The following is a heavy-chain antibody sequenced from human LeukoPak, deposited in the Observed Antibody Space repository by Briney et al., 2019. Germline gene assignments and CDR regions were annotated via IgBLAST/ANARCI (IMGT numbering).Heavy chain of an antibody. J-gene: IGHJ4*02. CDR2: ISAYNGNT. V-gene: IGHV1-18*01. CDR3: ARGYDILTGDYSGVDY. Sequence: ASVKVSCKASGYTFTSYGISWVRQAPGQGLEWMGWISAYNGNTNYAQKLQGRVTMTTDTSTSTAYMELRSLRSDDTAVYYCARGYDILTGDYSGVDYWGQGTLVTVSS. D-gene: IGHD3-9*01. CDR1: GYTFTSYG.